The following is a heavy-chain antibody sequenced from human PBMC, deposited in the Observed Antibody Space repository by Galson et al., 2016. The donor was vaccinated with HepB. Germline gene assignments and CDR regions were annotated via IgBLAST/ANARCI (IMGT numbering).Heavy chain of an antibody. V-gene: IGHV3-30*03. D-gene: IGHD3-3*01. CDR2: ISYDGSNE. J-gene: IGHJ4*02. Sequence: SLRLSCAASGFAFNNHDMHWVRQAPGKGLEWVALISYDGSNEYYSDSVKGRFTISRDNSKNTMYLQMNRVRLEDTAVYYCARAKGLLEWLVRYYFDYWGQGTLVTVSS. CDR1: GFAFNNHD. CDR3: ARAKGLLEWLVRYYFDY.